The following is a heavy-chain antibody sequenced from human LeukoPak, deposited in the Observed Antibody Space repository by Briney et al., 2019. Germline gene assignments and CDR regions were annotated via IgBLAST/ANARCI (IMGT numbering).Heavy chain of an antibody. CDR3: ARLGDFWSTYYFDY. CDR1: GGSISVGDYY. D-gene: IGHD3-3*01. Sequence: PSQTLSLTCTVSGGSISVGDYYWSWIRQHPGKGLEWIGYIYYSGSTYYNPSLKSRVTISVDTSKNQFSLKLTSVTAADRAVYYCARLGDFWSTYYFDYWGLGTLVTVSS. J-gene: IGHJ4*02. CDR2: IYYSGST. V-gene: IGHV4-31*03.